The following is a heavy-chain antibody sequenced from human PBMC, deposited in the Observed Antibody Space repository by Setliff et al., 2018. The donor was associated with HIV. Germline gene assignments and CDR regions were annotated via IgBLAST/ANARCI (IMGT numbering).Heavy chain of an antibody. D-gene: IGHD3-22*01. CDR3: ARDDDVIMVVVGGDY. V-gene: IGHV1-18*01. CDR1: GYSFISHD. J-gene: IGHJ4*02. Sequence: ASVKVSCKASGYSFISHDINWVRQAPGQGLEWMGRISIYNGNVNTAPKFQGRVTMTTDTPTNTAYLELRSLRSDDTAVYYCARDDDVIMVVVGGDYWGQGTLVTVSS. CDR2: ISIYNGNV.